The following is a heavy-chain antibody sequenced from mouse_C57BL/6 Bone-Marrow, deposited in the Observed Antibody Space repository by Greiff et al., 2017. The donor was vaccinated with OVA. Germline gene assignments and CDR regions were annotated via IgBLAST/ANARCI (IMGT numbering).Heavy chain of an antibody. Sequence: QVQLQQPGAELVMPGASVKLSCKASGYTFTSYWMHWVKQRPGQGLEWIGEIDPSDSYTNYNQKFKGKSTLTVDKSSSTAYMQLSSLTSEDSAVYYCARGRLLREFAYWGQGTLVTVSA. CDR3: ARGRLLREFAY. D-gene: IGHD1-1*01. CDR1: GYTFTSYW. J-gene: IGHJ3*01. CDR2: IDPSDSYT. V-gene: IGHV1-69*01.